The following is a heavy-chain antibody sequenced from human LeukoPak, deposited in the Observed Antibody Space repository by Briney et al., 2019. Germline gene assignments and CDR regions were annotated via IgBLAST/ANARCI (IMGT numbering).Heavy chain of an antibody. CDR3: AKDYYDFWSGYPPRGWFDP. D-gene: IGHD3-3*01. J-gene: IGHJ5*02. CDR2: ISGSGGST. Sequence: PGGSLRLSCAASGFTFSSYAMSWVRQAPGKGLEWVSAISGSGGSTYYADSVKGRFTISRDNSKNTLYLQMNSLRAEDTAVYYCAKDYYDFWSGYPPRGWFDPWGQGTPVTVSS. CDR1: GFTFSSYA. V-gene: IGHV3-23*01.